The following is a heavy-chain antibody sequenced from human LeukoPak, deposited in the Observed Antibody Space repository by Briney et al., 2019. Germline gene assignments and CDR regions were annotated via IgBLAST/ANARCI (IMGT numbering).Heavy chain of an antibody. CDR3: ARDAIAVAGNGGPFFDY. Sequence: PSETLSLTCAVYGGSFSGYYWSWIRQPPGKGLEWIGEINHSGSTNYNPSLKSRVTISVDTSKNRFSLKLSSVTAADTAVYYCARDAIAVAGNGGPFFDYWGQGTLVTVSS. D-gene: IGHD6-19*01. V-gene: IGHV4-34*01. CDR2: INHSGST. J-gene: IGHJ4*02. CDR1: GGSFSGYY.